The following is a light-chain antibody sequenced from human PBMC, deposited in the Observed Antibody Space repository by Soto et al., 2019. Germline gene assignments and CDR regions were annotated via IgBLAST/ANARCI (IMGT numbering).Light chain of an antibody. Sequence: EIVLTQSPGTLSLSPGERATLSCRASQSVSSNNLAWYQQRPGQAPRVVIYGASTRATGIPERFSGSGSGTVFSLHISSLEREAFAVYYCQQYGSSPLTFGPGTKVEIK. V-gene: IGKV3-20*01. J-gene: IGKJ3*01. CDR2: GAS. CDR1: QSVSSNN. CDR3: QQYGSSPLT.